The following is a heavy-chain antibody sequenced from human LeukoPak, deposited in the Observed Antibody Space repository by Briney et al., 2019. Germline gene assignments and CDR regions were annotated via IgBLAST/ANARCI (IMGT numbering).Heavy chain of an antibody. D-gene: IGHD3-22*01. J-gene: IGHJ4*02. CDR2: IKQDGSEK. CDR1: GFTFTTYW. Sequence: GGSLRLSCAASGFTFTTYWMGWVRQAPGKGLEWVASIKQDGSEKYYVDSVKGRFTISRDNSKNTLYLQMNSLRAEDTAVYYCARDRYTMTRWGQGTLVTVSS. CDR3: ARDRYTMTR. V-gene: IGHV3-7*01.